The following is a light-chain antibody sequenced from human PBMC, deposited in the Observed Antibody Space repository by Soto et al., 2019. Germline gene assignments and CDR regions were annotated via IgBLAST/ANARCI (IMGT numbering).Light chain of an antibody. J-gene: IGKJ5*01. CDR1: QSVSSN. V-gene: IGKV3-15*01. Sequence: EIVMTQSPDTLSVSPGERATLSCRASQSVSSNLAWYQQKPGQAPRLLLYGASTRATGIPARFSGSGSGTEFTLTISSLQSEDFAVYYCQQYNNWLITFGQGTRLEIK. CDR2: GAS. CDR3: QQYNNWLIT.